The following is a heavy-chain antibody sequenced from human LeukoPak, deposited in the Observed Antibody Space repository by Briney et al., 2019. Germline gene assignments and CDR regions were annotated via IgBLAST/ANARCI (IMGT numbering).Heavy chain of an antibody. V-gene: IGHV3-23*01. CDR2: ISGSGGST. D-gene: IGHD3-22*01. CDR1: GFTFSSYA. J-gene: IGHJ4*02. CDR3: ARHRAGYYDTSGHYYDY. Sequence: GGSLRLSCAASGFTFSSYAMSWARQAPGKGLEWVSAISGSGGSTYYADSVKGRFTISRDNSKNTLYLQMNSLRAEDTAVYYCARHRAGYYDTSGHYYDYWGQGTLVTVSS.